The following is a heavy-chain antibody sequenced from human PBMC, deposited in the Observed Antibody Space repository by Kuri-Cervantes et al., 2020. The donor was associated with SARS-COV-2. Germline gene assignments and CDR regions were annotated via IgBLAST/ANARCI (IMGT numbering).Heavy chain of an antibody. J-gene: IGHJ4*02. CDR3: ARQNPPLGKYQLPEVSYFDY. CDR2: ISAYNGNT. D-gene: IGHD2-2*01. Sequence: ASVKVSCKASGYTFTSYGISWVRQAPGQGLEWMGWISAYNGNTNYAQKLQGRVTMTTDTSTSTAYMELRSLRSDDTAVYYCARQNPPLGKYQLPEVSYFDYWGQGTLVTVSS. CDR1: GYTFTSYG. V-gene: IGHV1-18*01.